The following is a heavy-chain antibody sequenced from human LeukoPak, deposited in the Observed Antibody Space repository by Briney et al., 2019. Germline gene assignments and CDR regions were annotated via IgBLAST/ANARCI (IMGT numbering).Heavy chain of an antibody. CDR2: ISSSSSYI. CDR3: ARLTTPYGSGSYYRFDY. J-gene: IGHJ4*02. CDR1: GFTFSSYS. D-gene: IGHD3-10*01. Sequence: GGSLRLSCAASGFTFSSYSMNWVRQAPGKGLEWVSSISSSSSYIYYADSVKGRFAISRDNAKNSLYLQMNSLRAEDTAVYYCARLTTPYGSGSYYRFDYWGQGTLVTVSS. V-gene: IGHV3-21*01.